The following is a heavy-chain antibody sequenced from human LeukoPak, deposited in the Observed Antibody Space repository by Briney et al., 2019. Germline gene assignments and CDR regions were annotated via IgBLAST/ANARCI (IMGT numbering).Heavy chain of an antibody. Sequence: PGGSLRLSCAASGFTFSSYAMSWVRQAPGKGLEWVSAISGSGGSPYYADSVKGRFTISRDNSKNTLYLQMNSLRAEDTAVYYCAKDRRYSYGPTDYWGQGTLVTVSS. CDR1: GFTFSSYA. V-gene: IGHV3-23*01. CDR2: ISGSGGSP. J-gene: IGHJ4*02. CDR3: AKDRRYSYGPTDY. D-gene: IGHD5-18*01.